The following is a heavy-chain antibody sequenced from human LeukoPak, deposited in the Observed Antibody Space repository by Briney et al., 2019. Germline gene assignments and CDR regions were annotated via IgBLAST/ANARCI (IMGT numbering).Heavy chain of an antibody. CDR2: ISWNSGSI. J-gene: IGHJ6*03. V-gene: IGHV3-9*01. D-gene: IGHD1-1*01. CDR1: GFTVSSNY. CDR3: AKAAGYNWNDVYYYMDV. Sequence: GGSLRLSCAASGFTVSSNYMSWVRQAPGKGLEWVSGISWNSGSIGYADSVKGRFTISRDNAKNSLYLQMNSLRAEDTALYYCAKAAGYNWNDVYYYMDVWGKGTTVTISS.